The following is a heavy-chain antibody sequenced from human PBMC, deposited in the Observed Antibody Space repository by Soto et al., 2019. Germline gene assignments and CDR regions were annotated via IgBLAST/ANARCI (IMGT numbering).Heavy chain of an antibody. Sequence: QLQLQESGSGLVKPSQTLSLTCAVSGGSISSDGYSWSWIRQPPGKGLEWIGYIYHSGSTYYNPSLKNRVTISADRSKNQFSLKLSSVTAADTAVYYCAKGRWCSRGRCYTAFDICGQGTMVTVSS. CDR3: AKGRWCSRGRCYTAFDI. V-gene: IGHV4-30-2*01. CDR2: IYHSGST. J-gene: IGHJ3*02. D-gene: IGHD2-15*01. CDR1: GGSISSDGYS.